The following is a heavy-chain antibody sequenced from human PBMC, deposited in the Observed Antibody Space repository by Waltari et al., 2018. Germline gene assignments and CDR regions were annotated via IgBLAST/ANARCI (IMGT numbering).Heavy chain of an antibody. D-gene: IGHD6-6*01. Sequence: QVQLVQSGAEVKKPGSSVKVSCKASGGTFSSYAISWVRQAPGKGLEWMGGIIPIFGTANYAQKFQGRVTITADESTSTAYMELSSLRSEDTAVYYCARVTDLYSSSSPRQFDPWGQGTLVTVSS. V-gene: IGHV1-69*01. J-gene: IGHJ5*02. CDR1: GGTFSSYA. CDR3: ARVTDLYSSSSPRQFDP. CDR2: IIPIFGTA.